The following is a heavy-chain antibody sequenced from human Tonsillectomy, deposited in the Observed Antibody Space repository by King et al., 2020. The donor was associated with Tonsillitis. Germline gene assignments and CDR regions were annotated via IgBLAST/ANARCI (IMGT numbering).Heavy chain of an antibody. V-gene: IGHV3-53*01. CDR2: XXXXXXX. D-gene: IGHD3-10*01. Sequence: VQLXESGGGXIQPXGSLRLXXAASGFTVSSNYMTWVXXXPXKGXXXXXXXXXXXXXXXXXXXXXXFTXSRDXXXKXXYLXXKGXXXEDTAVYYCARGDVSSGSYYSSFDYWGQGTLVTVSS. CDR1: GFTVSSNY. CDR3: ARGDVSSGSYYSSFDY. J-gene: IGHJ4*02.